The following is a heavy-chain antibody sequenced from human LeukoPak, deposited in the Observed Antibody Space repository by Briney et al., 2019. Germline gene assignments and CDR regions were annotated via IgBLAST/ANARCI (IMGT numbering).Heavy chain of an antibody. CDR1: GFTFSSYW. V-gene: IGHV3-74*01. CDR3: ASSGWYPYYFDY. J-gene: IGHJ4*02. D-gene: IGHD2-15*01. CDR2: INRDGSST. Sequence: QTGGSLRLSCAASGFTFSSYWMHWVRKGQGKGLVWVSRINRDGSSTSYADSVKGRFTISRDNAKNTLYLQMNSLRAEDTAVYYCASSGWYPYYFDYWGQGTLVTVSS.